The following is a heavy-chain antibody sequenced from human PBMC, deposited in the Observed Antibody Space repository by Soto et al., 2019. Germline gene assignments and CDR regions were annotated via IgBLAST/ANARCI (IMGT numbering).Heavy chain of an antibody. CDR1: GYTSTIYD. J-gene: IGHJ4*02. Sequence: ASVKVSCKASGYTSTIYDINWVRQATGQGHEWMGWMNPNSGNTGYAQRFQGRVTMTRNTSISTAYMELSSLRSEDTAVYYCARVFWAAATFDDWGQGTLVTVSS. CDR3: ARVFWAAATFDD. CDR2: MNPNSGNT. D-gene: IGHD6-13*01. V-gene: IGHV1-8*01.